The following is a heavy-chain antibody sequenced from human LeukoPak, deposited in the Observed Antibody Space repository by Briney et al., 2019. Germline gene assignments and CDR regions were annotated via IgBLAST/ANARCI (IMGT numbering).Heavy chain of an antibody. V-gene: IGHV3-23*01. CDR1: GFTFSSYA. Sequence: GGSLRLSCAASGFTFSSYAMSWVRQAPGKGLEWVSAISGSGGSTYYADSVKGRFTISRDNSKNTLYLQMNSLRVEDTAVYYCAKASAGGRGYYYGSGSYSPPNYWGQGTLVTVSS. J-gene: IGHJ4*02. CDR3: AKASAGGRGYYYGSGSYSPPNY. D-gene: IGHD3-10*01. CDR2: ISGSGGST.